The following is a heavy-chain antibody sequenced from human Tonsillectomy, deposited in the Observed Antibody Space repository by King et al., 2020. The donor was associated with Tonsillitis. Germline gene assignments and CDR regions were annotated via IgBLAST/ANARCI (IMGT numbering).Heavy chain of an antibody. CDR1: GFTFSSFG. CDR2: IPSDGTNK. J-gene: IGHJ5*02. Sequence: QLVQSGGDVVQPGGSLRLSCAASGFTFSSFGMHWVRQGPGKGLEWVAFIPSDGTNKYYSDSVKGRFTISRDNSKNTLYLQMNSLRAEDTAVYYCARSHQGFDPWGQGTLVTVSS. CDR3: ARSHQGFDP. V-gene: IGHV3-30*02.